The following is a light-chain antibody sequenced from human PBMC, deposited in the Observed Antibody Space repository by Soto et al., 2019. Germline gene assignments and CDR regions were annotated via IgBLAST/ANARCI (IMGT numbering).Light chain of an antibody. V-gene: IGKV1-5*03. CDR1: QTVSSW. Sequence: IQRTQSPSTLSRSVGDRVTITCRSSQTVSSWLAWYQQKPGKAPKLLIYKASTLKSGVPSRFSGSGSGTEFTLTISSLQPDDFATYYCQHYNSYSEAFGQGTKVDIK. CDR2: KAS. CDR3: QHYNSYSEA. J-gene: IGKJ1*01.